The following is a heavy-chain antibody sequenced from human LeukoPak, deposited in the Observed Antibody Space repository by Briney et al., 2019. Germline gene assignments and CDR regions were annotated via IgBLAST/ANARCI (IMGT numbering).Heavy chain of an antibody. Sequence: GGSLRLSCAASGFIFSSYDMNWVRQAPGKGLEWLAYILNSGSTIYYADSVKGRFTISRDNSKKSVYLQMNSLRAEDTAIYYCTRRDGYDAFDIWGQGTMVTVSS. CDR3: TRRDGYDAFDI. J-gene: IGHJ3*02. CDR2: ILNSGSTI. D-gene: IGHD5-24*01. V-gene: IGHV3-48*03. CDR1: GFIFSSYD.